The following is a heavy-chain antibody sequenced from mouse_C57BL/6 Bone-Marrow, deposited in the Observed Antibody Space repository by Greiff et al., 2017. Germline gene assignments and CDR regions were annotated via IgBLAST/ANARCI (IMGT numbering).Heavy chain of an antibody. J-gene: IGHJ3*01. V-gene: IGHV5-15*01. CDR1: GFTFSDYG. CDR2: ISNLAYSI. D-gene: IGHD4-1*01. Sequence: EVKVVESGGGLVQPGGSLKLSCAASGFTFSDYGMAWVRQAPRKGPEWVAFISNLAYSIYYADTVTGRFTISRENAKKTLYLEMSSLRSEDTAMYYCAREGTGAAWFAYWGQGTLVTVSA. CDR3: AREGTGAAWFAY.